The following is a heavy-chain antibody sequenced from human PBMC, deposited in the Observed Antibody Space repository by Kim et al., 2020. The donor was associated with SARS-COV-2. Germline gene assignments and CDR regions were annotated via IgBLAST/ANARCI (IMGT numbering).Heavy chain of an antibody. CDR3: ATSYPGVIIMLGFYYYGLD. J-gene: IGHJ6*01. CDR2: FDPEDGET. CDR1: GYTLTELS. V-gene: IGHV1-24*01. Sequence: ASVKVSCKVSGYTLTELSMHWVRQAPGKGLEWMGGFDPEDGETIYAQKFQGRVTMTKDTSTDTAYMELSSLRSEDTAVYYCATSYPGVIIMLGFYYYGLD. D-gene: IGHD3-10*01.